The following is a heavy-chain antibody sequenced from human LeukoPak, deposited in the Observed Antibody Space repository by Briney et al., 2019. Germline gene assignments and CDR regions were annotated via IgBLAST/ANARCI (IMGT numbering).Heavy chain of an antibody. J-gene: IGHJ4*02. CDR1: GGSFSGYY. CDR2: INHSGST. Sequence: SETLSLICAVYGGSFSGYYWSWIRQPPGKGLEWIGEINHSGSTNYNPSLKSRVTISVDTSKNQFSLKLSSVTAADTAVYYCARGHCSGGSCYRKALDYWGQGTLVTVSS. CDR3: ARGHCSGGSCYRKALDY. D-gene: IGHD2-15*01. V-gene: IGHV4-34*01.